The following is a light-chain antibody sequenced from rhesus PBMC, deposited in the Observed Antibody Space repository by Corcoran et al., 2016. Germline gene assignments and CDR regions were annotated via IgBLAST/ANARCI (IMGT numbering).Light chain of an antibody. CDR3: YSGDDSTDV. J-gene: IGLJ6*01. CDR1: VLSKYY. CDR2: KES. Sequence: SYELTQPPSVSVSHGQTAKITCSGDVLSKYYGYWYQKKPGQAPVLLIYKESERPSGTPERFSGSNSGTTVTLTISGAQAEDEADYYCYSGDDSTDVFGSGTKLTVL. V-gene: IGLV3S16*01.